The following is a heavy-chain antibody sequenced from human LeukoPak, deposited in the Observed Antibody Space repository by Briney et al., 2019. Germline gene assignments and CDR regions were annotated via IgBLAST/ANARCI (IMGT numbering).Heavy chain of an antibody. CDR1: GFTFSSYS. V-gene: IGHV3-21*01. D-gene: IGHD6-19*01. J-gene: IGHJ4*02. CDR2: ISSSSSYI. CDR3: ARAGWYEPADY. Sequence: GGSLRLSCAASGFTFSSYSINWVRQAPRKGLEWVSSISSSSSYIYYADSVKGRFTISRDNAKNSLYLQMNSLRAEDTAVYYCARAGWYEPADYWGQGTLVTVSS.